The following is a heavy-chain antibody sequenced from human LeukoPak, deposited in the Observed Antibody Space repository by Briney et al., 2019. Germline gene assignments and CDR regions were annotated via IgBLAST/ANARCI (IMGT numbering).Heavy chain of an antibody. J-gene: IGHJ4*02. CDR1: GGSISSNSYY. V-gene: IGHV4-39*01. Sequence: SETLSLTCTVSGGSISSNSYYWGWIRQPPGKGLEWIGNTFYSGSTYCNPSLKSRVTISVDTSKNQFSLKLSSVTAADTAVYYCARTVAGRVDYWGQGTLVTVSS. CDR2: TFYSGST. CDR3: ARTVAGRVDY. D-gene: IGHD6-19*01.